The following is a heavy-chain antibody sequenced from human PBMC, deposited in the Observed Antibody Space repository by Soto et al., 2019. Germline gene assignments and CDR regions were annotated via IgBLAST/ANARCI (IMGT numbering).Heavy chain of an antibody. CDR2: ILHDETP. J-gene: IGHJ4*02. CDR3: AKDLFPTSGQRFFFES. V-gene: IGHV3-23*01. Sequence: PGGSLRLSCAASGFTFSTYAMTWVRQAPGRGLEWVSTILHDETPFYTDSVKGRFTISRDNVRGTLYLQMNGLRVEDAALYFCAKDLFPTSGQRFFFESWGQGSLVTFSS. CDR1: GFTFSTYA. D-gene: IGHD2-21*01.